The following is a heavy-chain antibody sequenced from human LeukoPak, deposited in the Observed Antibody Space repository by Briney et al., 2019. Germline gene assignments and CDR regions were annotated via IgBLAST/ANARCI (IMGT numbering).Heavy chain of an antibody. D-gene: IGHD4-17*01. Sequence: GGSLRLSCAASGFTFSSYAMHWVRQAPGKGLEWVAVISYDGSNKYYADSVKGRFTISRDNSKNTLYLQMISLRAEDTAVYYCAREGPVTYDYWGQGTLVTVSS. V-gene: IGHV3-30-3*01. J-gene: IGHJ4*02. CDR2: ISYDGSNK. CDR3: AREGPVTYDY. CDR1: GFTFSSYA.